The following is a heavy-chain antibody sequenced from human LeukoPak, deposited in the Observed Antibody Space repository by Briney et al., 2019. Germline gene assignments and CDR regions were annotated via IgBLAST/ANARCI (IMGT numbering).Heavy chain of an antibody. D-gene: IGHD1-26*01. CDR3: AKPIVGILRGNFDY. J-gene: IGHJ4*02. CDR2: IYSDGTT. CDR1: GFTVSSNY. V-gene: IGHV3-53*01. Sequence: PGGSLRLSCAASGFTVSSNYMNWVRQAPGRGLEWVSIIYSDGTTYYADSVKGRFTISRDNSKNTLYLQMNSLRADDTAVYYCAKPIVGILRGNFDYWGQGTPVTVPS.